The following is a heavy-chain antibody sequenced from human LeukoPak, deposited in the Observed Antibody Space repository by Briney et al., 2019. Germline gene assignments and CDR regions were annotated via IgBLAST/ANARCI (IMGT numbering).Heavy chain of an antibody. Sequence: ASVKVSCKASGGTFSSYAISWVRQAPGQGLEWMGRIIPILGIANYAQKFQGRVTITADKSTSTAYMELSSLRSEDTAVYYCAREQQLVRDGCYYYGMDVWGQGTTVTVSS. CDR2: IIPILGIA. CDR1: GGTFSSYA. CDR3: AREQQLVRDGCYYYGMDV. V-gene: IGHV1-69*04. J-gene: IGHJ6*02. D-gene: IGHD6-13*01.